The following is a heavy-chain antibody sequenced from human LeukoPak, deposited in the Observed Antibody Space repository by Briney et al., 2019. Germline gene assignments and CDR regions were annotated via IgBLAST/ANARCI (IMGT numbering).Heavy chain of an antibody. CDR3: AAVRADYYDSSGYYYNY. CDR2: IVVGGGNT. Sequence: SVKVSCKASGFTFTSSAMQWVRQARGQRLEWIGWIVVGGGNTNYAQKFQERVTITRDMSTSTAYMELSSLRSENTAVYYCAAVRADYYDSSGYYYNYWGQGTLVTVSS. CDR1: GFTFTSSA. J-gene: IGHJ4*02. V-gene: IGHV1-58*02. D-gene: IGHD3-22*01.